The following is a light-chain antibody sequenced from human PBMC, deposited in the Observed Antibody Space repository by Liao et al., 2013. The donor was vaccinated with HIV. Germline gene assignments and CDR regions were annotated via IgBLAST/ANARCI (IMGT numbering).Light chain of an antibody. CDR3: QVWDNTGGRQV. Sequence: SYELTQPPSVSVAPGKTARMTCGGINIGDKSVHWYQQKPGQAPMVVIYYDTDRPSGIPERFSGSNSGSTATLTINRVEAGDEADYFCQVWDNTGGRQVFGGGTETDRP. V-gene: IGLV3-21*04. CDR1: NIGDKS. J-gene: IGLJ3*02. CDR2: YDT.